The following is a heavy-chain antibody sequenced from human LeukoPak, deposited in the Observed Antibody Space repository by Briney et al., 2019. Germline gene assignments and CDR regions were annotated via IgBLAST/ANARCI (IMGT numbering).Heavy chain of an antibody. CDR1: GFTVSSNY. D-gene: IGHD1-14*01. CDR2: IYSGGST. Sequence: PGGSLRLSCAASGFTVSSNYMSWVRQAPGKGLEWVSVIYSGGSTYYADSVKGRFTISRDDSKNTLYLQMNSLKTEDTAVYYCTTDLTPVAGDYWGQGTLVTVSS. CDR3: TTDLTPVAGDY. V-gene: IGHV3-66*01. J-gene: IGHJ4*02.